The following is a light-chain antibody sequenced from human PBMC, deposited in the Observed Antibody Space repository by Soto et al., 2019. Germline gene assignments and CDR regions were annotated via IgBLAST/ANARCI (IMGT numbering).Light chain of an antibody. CDR1: QRISSY. CDR2: DAS. J-gene: IGKJ3*01. CDR3: QQRSTWPFT. Sequence: ESGVTHGPSSLFLSLGEKTTLSCRASQRISSYLAWYQQKPDQAPRLLIYDASNRATGIPARFSGSGSGTDFTLTISSLEPEDFAVYYCQQRSTWPFTFGPGTKVDIK. V-gene: IGKV3-11*01.